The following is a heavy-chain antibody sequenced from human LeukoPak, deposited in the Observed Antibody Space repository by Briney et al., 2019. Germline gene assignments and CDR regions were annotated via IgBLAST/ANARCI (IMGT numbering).Heavy chain of an antibody. Sequence: GGSLRLSCAASGFTFRSYGMHWVRQAPDKGLEWVAVISYDGSNKYYADSVKGRFTISRDNSKNTLYLQMNSLRAEDTAVYYCARDQLRQYDFWSGYSDAFDIWGQGTMVTVSS. CDR2: ISYDGSNK. J-gene: IGHJ3*02. D-gene: IGHD3-3*01. CDR1: GFTFRSYG. CDR3: ARDQLRQYDFWSGYSDAFDI. V-gene: IGHV3-33*05.